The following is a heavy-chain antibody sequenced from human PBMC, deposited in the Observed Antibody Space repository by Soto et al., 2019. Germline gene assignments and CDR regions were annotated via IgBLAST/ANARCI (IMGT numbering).Heavy chain of an antibody. D-gene: IGHD2-8*01. J-gene: IGHJ5*02. V-gene: IGHV4-59*01. Sequence: QVQLQESGPGLVKPSETLSLTCTVTGAFSSTYYWSWIRQPPGKGLEWIGYMNNIGRTNYNPSLKSRVTISLATSKNQFSLKLSSVIAADTAVYYCARSFCRDAVRCNWFDPWGLGTLVTASS. CDR3: ARSFCRDAVRCNWFDP. CDR2: MNNIGRT. CDR1: GAFSSTYY.